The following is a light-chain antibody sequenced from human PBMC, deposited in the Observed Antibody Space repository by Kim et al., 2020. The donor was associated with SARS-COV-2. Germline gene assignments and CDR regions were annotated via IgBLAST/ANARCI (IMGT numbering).Light chain of an antibody. CDR1: SSDVGGYNY. CDR3: CSYAGSYTFWV. J-gene: IGLJ3*02. Sequence: QSALTQPRSVSGSPGQSVTISCTGTSSDVGGYNYVSWYQQHPGKAPKLMIYDVSKRPSGVPDRFSGSKSGNTASLTISGLQAEDEADYYCCSYAGSYTFWVFRGGTQLTVL. CDR2: DVS. V-gene: IGLV2-11*01.